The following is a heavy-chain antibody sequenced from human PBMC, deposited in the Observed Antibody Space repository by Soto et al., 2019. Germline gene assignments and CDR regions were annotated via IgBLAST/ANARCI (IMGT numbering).Heavy chain of an antibody. CDR3: ARGGYCSGGACYDY. CDR1: GFTFTSSA. D-gene: IGHD2-15*01. Sequence: ASVKVSCKASGFTFTSSAMQWVRQARGQRLEWIGWIVVGNGNTNYAQKLQERITITRDISTSTAYMELSSLRSEDTAAYYCARGGYCSGGACYDYWGQGTLVTVSS. V-gene: IGHV1-58*02. CDR2: IVVGNGNT. J-gene: IGHJ4*02.